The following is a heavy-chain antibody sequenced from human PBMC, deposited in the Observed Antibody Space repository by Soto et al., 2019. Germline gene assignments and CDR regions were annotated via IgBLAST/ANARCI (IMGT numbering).Heavy chain of an antibody. V-gene: IGHV4-59*01. J-gene: IGHJ6*02. D-gene: IGHD2-21*02. CDR2: LYNAGST. CDR3: ARDLWGYCGTDCYPLDV. CDR1: GGSISRYY. Sequence: SETLSLTCTVSGGSISRYYWSWIRQPPGKGLEWIGYLYNAGSTIYNPSLKSRVTISVDMSQNQFSLNLNYVTAADTAVYYCARDLWGYCGTDCYPLDVSGQGTTVTVSS.